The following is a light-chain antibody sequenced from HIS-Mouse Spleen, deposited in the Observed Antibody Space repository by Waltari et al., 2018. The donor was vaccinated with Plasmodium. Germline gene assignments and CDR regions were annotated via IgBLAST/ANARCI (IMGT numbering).Light chain of an antibody. J-gene: IGLJ3*02. CDR3: CSYAGSSTFV. CDR1: RSDVGSYIL. Sequence: QSALTQPASVSGSPGQSITISCTGTRSDVGSYILVSWYQQHPGKAPKLMIYEGSKRPSGVSNRFSGSKSGNTASLTISGLQAEDEADYYCCSYAGSSTFVFGGGTKLTVL. CDR2: EGS. V-gene: IGLV2-23*03.